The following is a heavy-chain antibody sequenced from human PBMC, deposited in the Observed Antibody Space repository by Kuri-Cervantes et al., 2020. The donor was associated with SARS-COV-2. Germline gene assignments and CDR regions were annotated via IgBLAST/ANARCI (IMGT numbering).Heavy chain of an antibody. Sequence: ESLKISCTVSGGSISRYYWSWIRQPPGKGLEWIGYIYYRGSTNYNPSLKSRVTISVDTSKNQFSLKLSSVTAADTAVYYCARGGYWSSTSCYKVYNWNLRWFDAWGQGTLVTVSS. J-gene: IGHJ5*02. V-gene: IGHV4-59*12. CDR2: IYYRGST. D-gene: IGHD2-2*02. CDR3: ARGGYWSSTSCYKVYNWNLRWFDA. CDR1: GGSISRYY.